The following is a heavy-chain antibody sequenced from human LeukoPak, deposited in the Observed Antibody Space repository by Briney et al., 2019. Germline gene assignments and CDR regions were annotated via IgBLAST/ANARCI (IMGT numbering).Heavy chain of an antibody. Sequence: ASVKVSCKASGYTFTGYYMHWVRQAPGQGLEWMGWINPNSGGTNYAQKFQGRVTMTRDTSISTAYMELSRLRSDDTAVYYCARDGGFWSGYYYYWGQGTLVTVS. CDR2: INPNSGGT. V-gene: IGHV1-2*02. D-gene: IGHD3-3*01. CDR3: ARDGGFWSGYYYY. J-gene: IGHJ4*02. CDR1: GYTFTGYY.